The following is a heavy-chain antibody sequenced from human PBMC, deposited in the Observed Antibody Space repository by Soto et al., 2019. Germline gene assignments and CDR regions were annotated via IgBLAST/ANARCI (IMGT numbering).Heavy chain of an antibody. V-gene: IGHV3-74*01. D-gene: IGHD4-4*01. J-gene: IGHJ6*02. Sequence: TGGSLRLSCAASGFTFSSYRMSWVRQAPGMGLVCISRINIDGSSATYADSVEGRFTISRDNAKNTLFLQMNSLSAEDTAIYYCTRGNSLDVWGQGTTVTVSS. CDR2: INIDGSSA. CDR1: GFTFSSYR. CDR3: TRGNSLDV.